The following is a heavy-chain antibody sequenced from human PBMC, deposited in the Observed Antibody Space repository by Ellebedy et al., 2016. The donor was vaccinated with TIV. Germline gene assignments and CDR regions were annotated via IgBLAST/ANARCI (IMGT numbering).Heavy chain of an antibody. J-gene: IGHJ4*02. CDR1: GASIIGSDYY. CDR3: ARHWNHNSRADF. V-gene: IGHV4-39*01. CDR2: IYYTGST. D-gene: IGHD1-14*01. Sequence: SETLSLTXNVSGASIIGSDYYWGWIRQSAGGGLEWIGTIYYTGSTYYNPSLKSRVTMSVDASNNHFSLKLYSLTASDTAVYYCARHWNHNSRADFWGQGTLVTVSS.